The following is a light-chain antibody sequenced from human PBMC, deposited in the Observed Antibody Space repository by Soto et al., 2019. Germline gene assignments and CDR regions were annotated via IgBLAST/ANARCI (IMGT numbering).Light chain of an antibody. CDR2: GAS. V-gene: IGKV3-15*01. Sequence: EIVVTQSPDTLSVSPGERAALSCRASQSVGGNLAWYQQKPGQAPRLLMHGASTRATGIPARFNGGGSGTEFTLTISSLQSEDFAVYYCQQYNNWQGTFGQGTKVDIK. J-gene: IGKJ1*01. CDR1: QSVGGN. CDR3: QQYNNWQGT.